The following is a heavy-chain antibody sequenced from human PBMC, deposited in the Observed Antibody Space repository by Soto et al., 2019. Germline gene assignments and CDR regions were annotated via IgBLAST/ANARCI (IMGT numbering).Heavy chain of an antibody. CDR2: ISGSGGST. CDR1: GFTFSSYA. V-gene: IGHV3-23*01. D-gene: IGHD2-8*01. CDR3: AKDRPRYCTNGVCSRPDY. Sequence: GGSLRLSCAASGFTFSSYAMSWVRQAPGKGLEWVSAISGSGGSTYYADSVKGRFTISRENSKNTLYLQRNSLRAEDTAVYYCAKDRPRYCTNGVCSRPDYWGQGTLVTVSS. J-gene: IGHJ4*02.